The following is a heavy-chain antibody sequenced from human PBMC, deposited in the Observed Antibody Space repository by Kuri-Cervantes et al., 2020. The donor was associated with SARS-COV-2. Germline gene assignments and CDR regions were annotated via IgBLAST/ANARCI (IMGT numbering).Heavy chain of an antibody. J-gene: IGHJ4*02. Sequence: GESLKISCAASGFTFSDYYMSWIRQAPGKGLEWVSHISSSGSTIYYADSVKGRFTISRDNAKNSLYLQMNSLRAEDTAVYYCARGGRSYYDFWSGHYTFDYWGQGTLVTVSS. V-gene: IGHV3-11*04. CDR1: GFTFSDYY. CDR3: ARGGRSYYDFWSGHYTFDY. D-gene: IGHD3-3*01. CDR2: ISSSGSTI.